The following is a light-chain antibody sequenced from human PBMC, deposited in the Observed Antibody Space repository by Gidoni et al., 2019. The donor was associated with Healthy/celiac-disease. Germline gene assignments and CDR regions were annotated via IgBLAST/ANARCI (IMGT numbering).Light chain of an antibody. J-gene: IGKJ2*01. CDR3: QQYNNWPRLYT. V-gene: IGKV3-15*01. CDR2: GAS. CDR1: QSVSSN. Sequence: EIVMTQSPVTLSVSPGERATLSCRASQSVSSNLAWYQQKPGQAPRLLIYGASSRATGIPARFSGSGSGTGFTLTISSLQSEDFAVYFCQQYNNWPRLYTFGQGTKLEIK.